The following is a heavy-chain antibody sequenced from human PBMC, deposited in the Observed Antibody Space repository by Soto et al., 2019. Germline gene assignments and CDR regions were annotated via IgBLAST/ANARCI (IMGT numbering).Heavy chain of an antibody. CDR3: AREYYYTMDV. CDR2: IDSSTKYT. V-gene: IGHV3-11*05. J-gene: IGHJ6*02. Sequence: PGGSLRLSCEASGFTFRDYYMTWFRQAPGKGLEWLSYIDSSTKYTNYADSVKGRFTISRDNAKNSLYLQMNSLRADDTAVYYCAREYYYTMDVWGQGTRVTVSS. CDR1: GFTFRDYY.